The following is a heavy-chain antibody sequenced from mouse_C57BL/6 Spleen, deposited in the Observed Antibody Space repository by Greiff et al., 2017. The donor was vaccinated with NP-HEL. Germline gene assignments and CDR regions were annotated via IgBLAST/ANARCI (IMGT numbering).Heavy chain of an antibody. CDR3: ARWGDYYAMDY. J-gene: IGHJ4*01. V-gene: IGHV1-64*01. Sequence: QVQLQQPGAELVKPGASVKLSCKASGYTFTSYWMHWVKQRPGQGLEWIGMIHPNSGSTNYNEKFKSKATLTVDKSSSTAYMQLSSLTSEDSAVYYCARWGDYYAMDYWGQGTSVTVSS. CDR2: IHPNSGST. CDR1: GYTFTSYW.